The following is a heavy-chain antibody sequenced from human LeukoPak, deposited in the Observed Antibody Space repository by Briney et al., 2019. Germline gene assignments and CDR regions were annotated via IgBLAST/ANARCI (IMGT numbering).Heavy chain of an antibody. CDR1: GLILCKDG. Sequence: GSLRLSCAASGLILCKDGLHRVRQGPGKGLEWLAVINYDGSNRYYADSVKGRFTISKDSSENTLYLQMNIQTADDTAMYYCARWGGTRQFYFDYWGQGTLATVSS. CDR3: ARWGGTRQFYFDY. J-gene: IGHJ4*02. D-gene: IGHD3-16*01. CDR2: INYDGSNR. V-gene: IGHV3-33*01.